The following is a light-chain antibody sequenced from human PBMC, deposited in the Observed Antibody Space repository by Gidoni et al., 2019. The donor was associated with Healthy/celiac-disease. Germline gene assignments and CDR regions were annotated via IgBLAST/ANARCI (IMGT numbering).Light chain of an antibody. J-gene: IGKJ4*01. V-gene: IGKV1-33*01. CDR3: QQYDNLPPLT. CDR2: DAS. Sequence: DIQMTQSPSSLSASVGDRVTITCQASQDISNYLNWYQQKPGKAPKLLIYDASKLETGVPSRFSGSGSGTDFTFTISSLQPEDIATYYCQQYDNLPPLTFGGXTRVEIK. CDR1: QDISNY.